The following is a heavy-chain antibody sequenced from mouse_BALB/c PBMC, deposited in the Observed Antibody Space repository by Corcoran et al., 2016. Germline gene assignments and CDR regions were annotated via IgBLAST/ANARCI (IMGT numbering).Heavy chain of an antibody. Sequence: ESQLQQTGPELVKPGASVKISCKASGYSFTDYIMLWVKQSHGKSLEWIGNIYPYYGSTSYNLKFKGKATLTVDKSSSTAYMQLNSLTSEDSAVYYCARERAYYGNYLDYWGQGTTLTVSA. D-gene: IGHD2-10*01. CDR2: IYPYYGST. CDR3: ARERAYYGNYLDY. V-gene: IGHV1-39*01. CDR1: GYSFTDYI. J-gene: IGHJ2*01.